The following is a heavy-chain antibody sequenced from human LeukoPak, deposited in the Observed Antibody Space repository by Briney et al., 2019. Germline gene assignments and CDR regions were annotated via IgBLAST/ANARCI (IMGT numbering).Heavy chain of an antibody. CDR1: GFTFSSYA. CDR2: ISGSGGST. D-gene: IGHD2-2*01. J-gene: IGHJ4*02. Sequence: PGGSLRLSCAASGFTFSSYAMGWVRQAPGKGLEWVSAISGSGGSTYYADSVKGRFTISRDNSKNTLYLQMNSLRAEDTAVYYCAKDPHYAVVVPAPPAYWGQGTLVTVSS. CDR3: AKDPHYAVVVPAPPAY. V-gene: IGHV3-23*01.